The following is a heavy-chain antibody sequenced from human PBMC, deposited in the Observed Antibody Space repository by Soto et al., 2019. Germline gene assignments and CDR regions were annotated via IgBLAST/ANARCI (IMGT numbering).Heavy chain of an antibody. D-gene: IGHD6-19*01. J-gene: IGHJ6*02. Sequence: SLRLSCAASGFTFSSYGMHWVRQAPGKGLERVAVISYDGSNKYYADSVKGRFTISRDNSKNTLYLQMNSLRAEDTAVYYCAKDSGGWLVRIAGTEIYGMDVWGQGTTVTVSS. V-gene: IGHV3-30*18. CDR1: GFTFSSYG. CDR2: ISYDGSNK. CDR3: AKDSGGWLVRIAGTEIYGMDV.